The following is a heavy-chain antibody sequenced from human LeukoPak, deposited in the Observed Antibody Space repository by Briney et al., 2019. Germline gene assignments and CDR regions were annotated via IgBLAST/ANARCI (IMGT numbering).Heavy chain of an antibody. D-gene: IGHD3-10*01. CDR3: ARDRYIYYGSGSYYNVGWFDP. Sequence: SETLSLTCTVSGGSISSSSYYWGWIRQPPGKGLEWIGSIYYSGSTYYNPSLKSRVTISVDTSKNQFSLKLSSVTAADTAVYYCARDRYIYYGSGSYYNVGWFDPWGQGTLVTVSS. CDR1: GGSISSSSYY. V-gene: IGHV4-39*07. J-gene: IGHJ5*02. CDR2: IYYSGST.